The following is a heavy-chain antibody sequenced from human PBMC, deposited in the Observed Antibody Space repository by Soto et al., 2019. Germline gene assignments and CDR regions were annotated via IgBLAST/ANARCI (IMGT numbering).Heavy chain of an antibody. CDR3: ARESPYYDILTGYSASGPDAFDI. CDR2: IYSGGST. J-gene: IGHJ3*02. Sequence: GGSLRLSCAASGFTVSSNYMSWVRQAPGKGLEWVSVIYSGGSTYYADSVKGRFTISRDNSKNTLYLQMNSLRAEDTAVYYCARESPYYDILTGYSASGPDAFDIWGQGTMVTVSS. CDR1: GFTVSSNY. D-gene: IGHD3-9*01. V-gene: IGHV3-66*01.